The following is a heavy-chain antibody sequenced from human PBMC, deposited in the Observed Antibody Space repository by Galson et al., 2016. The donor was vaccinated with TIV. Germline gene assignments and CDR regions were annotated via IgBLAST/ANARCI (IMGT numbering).Heavy chain of an antibody. CDR3: AKDEADYFYNY. Sequence: SVKVSCKASGYLFTAYNIYWVRQAPGQGLEWMGWINPDTGGTKSAQMFRGRVAMTRDTSISTAYLELRNLRSDDTAIYYCAKDEADYFYNYWGQGTLVTVST. J-gene: IGHJ4*02. CDR1: GYLFTAYN. D-gene: IGHD2/OR15-2a*01. CDR2: INPDTGGT. V-gene: IGHV1-2*02.